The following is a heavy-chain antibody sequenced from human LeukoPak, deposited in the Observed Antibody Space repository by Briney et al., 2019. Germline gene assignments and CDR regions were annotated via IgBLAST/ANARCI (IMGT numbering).Heavy chain of an antibody. D-gene: IGHD3-22*01. V-gene: IGHV1-2*02. CDR3: ARGRYYYDSSGYYYFDY. Sequence: ASVKVSCKASGYTFTGYYMHWVRQAPGQGLEWMGWINPNSGGTNYAQKFQGRVTMTRNTSISTAYMELSSLRSEDTAVYYCARGRYYYDSSGYYYFDYWGQGTLVTVSS. CDR2: INPNSGGT. J-gene: IGHJ4*02. CDR1: GYTFTGYY.